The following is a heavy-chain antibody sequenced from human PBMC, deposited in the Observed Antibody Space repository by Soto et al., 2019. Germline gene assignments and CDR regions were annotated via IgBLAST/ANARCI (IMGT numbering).Heavy chain of an antibody. CDR3: AGFSSGWYFFGAFDI. CDR2: INPSGGST. J-gene: IGHJ3*02. CDR1: GYTFTSYY. V-gene: IGHV1-46*01. Sequence: ASVKVSCKASGYTFTSYYMHWVRQAPGQGLEWMGIINPSGGSTSYAQKFQGRVTMTRDTSTSTVYMELSSLRSEDTAVYYCAGFSSGWYFFGAFDIWGQGTMVTVSS. D-gene: IGHD6-19*01.